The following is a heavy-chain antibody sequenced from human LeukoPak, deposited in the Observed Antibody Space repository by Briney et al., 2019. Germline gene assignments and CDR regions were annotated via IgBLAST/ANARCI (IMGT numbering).Heavy chain of an antibody. Sequence: SETLSLTCAVYGGSFSRYYWSWIRQSPGKGLEWIAEIDHRGDTNYNPSVKSRVTISVDTSKNQFSLKMRSLSTADTALYYCARGATISETGYFDFWGQGTLVTVSS. V-gene: IGHV4-34*01. CDR3: ARGATISETGYFDF. CDR2: IDHRGDT. D-gene: IGHD5-24*01. J-gene: IGHJ4*03. CDR1: GGSFSRYY.